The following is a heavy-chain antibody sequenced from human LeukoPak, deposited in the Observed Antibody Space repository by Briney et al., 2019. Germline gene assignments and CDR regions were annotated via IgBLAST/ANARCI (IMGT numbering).Heavy chain of an antibody. J-gene: IGHJ4*02. CDR2: ISDDGGIT. D-gene: IGHD3-22*01. V-gene: IGHV3-23*01. CDR3: AKDRRDSSGYYYPSGFDY. CDR1: GFTFSSFA. Sequence: GGSLRLSCAASGFTFSSFAMSWVRQAPGKGLEWVSGISDDGGITYYADSVKGRFTISRDKSKNTLYLQMNSLRAEGTAVYYCAKDRRDSSGYYYPSGFDYWGQGTLVTVSS.